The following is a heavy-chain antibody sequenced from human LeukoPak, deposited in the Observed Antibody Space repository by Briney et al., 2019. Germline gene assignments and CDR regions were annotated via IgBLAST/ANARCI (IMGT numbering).Heavy chain of an antibody. D-gene: IGHD1-26*01. CDR3: ARGGWETYYYYYYMDV. CDR1: GYTFTSYG. CDR2: ISAYNGNT. Sequence: ASVKVSCKTSGYTFTSYGISWVRQAPGQGLEWMGWISAYNGNTNYAQKLQGRVTMTTDTSTSTAYMELRSLRSDDTAVYYCARGGWETYYYYYYMDVWGKGTTVTVSS. J-gene: IGHJ6*03. V-gene: IGHV1-18*01.